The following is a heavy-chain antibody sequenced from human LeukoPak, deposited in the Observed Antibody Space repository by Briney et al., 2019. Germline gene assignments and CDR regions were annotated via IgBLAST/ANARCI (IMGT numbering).Heavy chain of an antibody. CDR1: GFTFSSYS. CDR3: ATPAPYSSSWYPVRV. D-gene: IGHD6-13*01. V-gene: IGHV3-21*01. CDR2: ISSSSSYI. J-gene: IGHJ4*02. Sequence: GSLRLSCAASGFTFSSYSMNWVRQAPGKGLEWVSSISSSSSYIYYADSVKGRFTISRDNAKNSLYLQMNSLRAEDTAVYYCATPAPYSSSWYPVRVWGQGTLVTVSS.